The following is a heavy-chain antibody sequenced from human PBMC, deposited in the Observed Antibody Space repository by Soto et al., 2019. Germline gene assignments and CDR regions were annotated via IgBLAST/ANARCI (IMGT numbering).Heavy chain of an antibody. CDR2: IDASDSSA. J-gene: IGHJ5*02. CDR1: GYTFTSYW. Sequence: GESLKISCKGSGYTFTSYWISWVRQTPGKGLEWMGRIDASDSSANYSPSFQGHVTISADKSISTAYLQWSSLKASDTAMYYCARHEPLMTWSPPQDRFDPWGQGTLVTVSS. CDR3: ARHEPLMTWSPPQDRFDP. V-gene: IGHV5-10-1*01. D-gene: IGHD2-15*01.